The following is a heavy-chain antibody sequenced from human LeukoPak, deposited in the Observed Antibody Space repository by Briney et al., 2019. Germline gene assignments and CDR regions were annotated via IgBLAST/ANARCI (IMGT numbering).Heavy chain of an antibody. Sequence: GGSLRLSCAASGFTFGSYNMNWVRQAPGKGLEWVSSISTNSSYIYYADSVKGRFTISRDNAKKSLYLQMNSLRAEDTAVYYCARTTTVTAFDYWGQGTLVTVSS. V-gene: IGHV3-21*01. CDR2: ISTNSSYI. J-gene: IGHJ4*02. CDR1: GFTFGSYN. D-gene: IGHD4-17*01. CDR3: ARTTTVTAFDY.